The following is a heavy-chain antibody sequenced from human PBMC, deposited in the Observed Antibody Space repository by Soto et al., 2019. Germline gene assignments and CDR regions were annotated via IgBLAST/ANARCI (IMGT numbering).Heavy chain of an antibody. V-gene: IGHV3-21*01. CDR3: ARDFRDSSGWYSVGMDV. CDR1: GFTFSSYA. J-gene: IGHJ6*02. CDR2: ISGSSSYI. D-gene: IGHD6-19*01. Sequence: GGSLRLSCAASGFTFSSYAMSWVRQAPGKGLEWVSAISGSSSYIYYADSVKGRFTISRDNAKNSLYLQMNSLRAEDTAVYYCARDFRDSSGWYSVGMDVWGQGTTVTVSS.